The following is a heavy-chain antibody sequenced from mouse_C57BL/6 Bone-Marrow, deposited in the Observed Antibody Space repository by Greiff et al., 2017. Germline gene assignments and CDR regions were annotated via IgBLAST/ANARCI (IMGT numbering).Heavy chain of an antibody. J-gene: IGHJ1*03. CDR3: ARLEFDGSSGDWYFDV. CDR2: IYPRYGST. V-gene: IGHV1-85*01. Sequence: QVQLQQSGPELVKPGASVKLSCKASGYTFTSYDINWVKQRPGQGLEWIGWIYPRYGSTKYNEKFKGKATLTVDTSSSTAYMELDSLTSEDSAVYFCARLEFDGSSGDWYFDVWGTGTTVTVSS. CDR1: GYTFTSYD. D-gene: IGHD1-1*01.